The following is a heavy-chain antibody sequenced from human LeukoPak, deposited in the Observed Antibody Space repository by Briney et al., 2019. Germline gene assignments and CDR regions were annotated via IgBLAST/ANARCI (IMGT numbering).Heavy chain of an antibody. CDR2: IRQDGSEK. Sequence: GGSLSPSCAASGFTFSRYWMTWVRQTPGKGLEWVANIRQDGSEKYYIDSVQGRFTTSRDNAKSSLYLEMNSLRVEDTAVYYCVRDTGGSEGYPDYWGQGTLVTVSS. CDR3: VRDTGGSEGYPDY. J-gene: IGHJ4*02. D-gene: IGHD1-1*01. CDR1: GFTFSRYW. V-gene: IGHV3-7*01.